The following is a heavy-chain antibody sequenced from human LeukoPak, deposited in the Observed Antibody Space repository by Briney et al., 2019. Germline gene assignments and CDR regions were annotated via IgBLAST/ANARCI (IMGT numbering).Heavy chain of an antibody. CDR3: ARVVRGAVTSNYFDP. V-gene: IGHV4-59*01. CDR1: GGSMIDYF. CDR2: ISNSGTT. J-gene: IGHJ5*02. Sequence: SETLSLTCTVSGGSMIDYFWTWIGQAPGKELEWIGDISNSGTTDYNPSLKSRVTMSVDTSKNEFSLKLTSVTAADTAMYYCARVVRGAVTSNYFDPWGQGTLVTVSS. D-gene: IGHD4-17*01.